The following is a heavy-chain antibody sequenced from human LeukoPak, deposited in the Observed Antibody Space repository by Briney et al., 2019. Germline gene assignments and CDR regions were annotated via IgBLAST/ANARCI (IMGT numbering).Heavy chain of an antibody. CDR1: GGTFSSYA. Sequence: SVKVSCKASGGTFSSYAISWVRQAPGQGLEWMGGIIPIFGTANYAQKFQGRVTITTDESTSTAYMELSSLRSEDTAVYYCARGRYYDFWSGPDAAAFDYWGQGTLVTVSS. CDR2: IIPIFGTA. V-gene: IGHV1-69*05. CDR3: ARGRYYDFWSGPDAAAFDY. D-gene: IGHD3-3*01. J-gene: IGHJ4*02.